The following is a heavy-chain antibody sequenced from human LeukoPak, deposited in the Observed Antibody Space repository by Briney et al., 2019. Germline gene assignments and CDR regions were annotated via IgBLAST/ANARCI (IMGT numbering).Heavy chain of an antibody. CDR2: ISDSGGST. J-gene: IGHJ3*02. Sequence: GGSLRLSCAASGLTFDTYAMSWVRQAPGKGLEWVSAISDSGGSTYYADSVKGRFTISRDNAKNSLYLQMNSLRAEDTAVYYCARRSGELRDDAFDIWGQGTMVTVSS. CDR3: ARRSGELRDDAFDI. V-gene: IGHV3-23*01. CDR1: GLTFDTYA. D-gene: IGHD1-26*01.